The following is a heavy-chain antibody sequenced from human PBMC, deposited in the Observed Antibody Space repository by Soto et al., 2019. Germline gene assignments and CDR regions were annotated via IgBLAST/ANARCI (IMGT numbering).Heavy chain of an antibody. V-gene: IGHV4-59*01. J-gene: IGHJ2*01. Sequence: ERGQGLLNLSGTLSFPCLVSVAPLGGYSWGWFRRPPGRGLEWIGYIYYRVSPNYNPSLKSRVTISVDTSKNQFSLKLSSVTAADTAMYYCARFNWYFDLWGRGTLVTVSS. CDR3: ARFNWYFDL. CDR1: VAPLGGYS. CDR2: IYYRVSP.